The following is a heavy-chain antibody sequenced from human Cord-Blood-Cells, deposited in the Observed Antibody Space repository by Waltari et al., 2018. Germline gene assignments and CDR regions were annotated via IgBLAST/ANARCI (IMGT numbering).Heavy chain of an antibody. D-gene: IGHD3-3*01. CDR3: GRGRHDFWSGYYYFDY. CDR1: GFTFTSSA. Sequence: QMQLVQSGPEVKKPGTSVKVSCKASGFTFTSSAVQWGRQARGQRLEWIGWIVVGSGNTKYAQKFQERVTSTRDMSTSTAYMELSSLRSEDTAVYYCGRGRHDFWSGYYYFDYWGQGTLVTVSS. CDR2: IVVGSGNT. V-gene: IGHV1-58*01. J-gene: IGHJ4*02.